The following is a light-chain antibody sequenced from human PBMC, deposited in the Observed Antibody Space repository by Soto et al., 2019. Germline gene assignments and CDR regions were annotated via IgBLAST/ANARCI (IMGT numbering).Light chain of an antibody. J-gene: IGKJ2*03. CDR2: DAS. Sequence: IQMTQSPSTLSASVGDRVTITCRASHNIERWMAWYQQKPGKAPSLLIFDASTLHSGVPSRFSGSGSGTEFTLTISSLQPDDFATYYCQQYSSYYSFGQGTKLEIK. V-gene: IGKV1-5*01. CDR3: QQYSSYYS. CDR1: HNIERW.